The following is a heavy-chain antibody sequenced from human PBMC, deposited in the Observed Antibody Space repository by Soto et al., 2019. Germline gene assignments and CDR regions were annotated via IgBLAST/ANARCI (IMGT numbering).Heavy chain of an antibody. J-gene: IGHJ6*03. CDR2: IYYSGST. D-gene: IGHD3-10*01. CDR3: ARHSSGSWVYYYYMDV. Sequence: QLQLQESGPGLVKPSETLSLTCTVSGGSISSSAYYWGWIRQPPGKGLEWLGSIYYSGSTYYNPSLKSRVTMSVDPSKNQFSLKLTSVTAADTAVFYCARHSSGSWVYYYYMDVWGKGTTVTVSS. V-gene: IGHV4-39*01. CDR1: GGSISSSAYY.